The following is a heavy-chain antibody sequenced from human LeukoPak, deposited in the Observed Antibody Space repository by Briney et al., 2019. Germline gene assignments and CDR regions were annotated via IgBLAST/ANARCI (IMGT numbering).Heavy chain of an antibody. V-gene: IGHV4-59*08. CDR3: ANTHYYGYYFDY. D-gene: IGHD3-10*01. Sequence: SETLSLTCAVYGGSFSGYYWSWIRQPPGKGLEWIGYIYYSGSTNYNPSLKSRVTISVDTSKNQFSLKLSSVTAADTAVYYCANTHYYGYYFDYWGQGTLVTVSS. CDR1: GGSFSGYY. CDR2: IYYSGST. J-gene: IGHJ4*02.